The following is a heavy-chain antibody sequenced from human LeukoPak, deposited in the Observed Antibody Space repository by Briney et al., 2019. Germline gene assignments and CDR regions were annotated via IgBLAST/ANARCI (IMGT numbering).Heavy chain of an antibody. CDR3: AKAGRVTTSHIDD. CDR1: GFTFSNSG. J-gene: IGHJ4*02. D-gene: IGHD4-17*01. Sequence: GGSLRLSCAASGFTFSNSGVHWVRQAPGKGLEWVALIRYDGNNQYYGDSVRGRFTISRDNSKNTLYLEMNGLKPEDTAVYYCAKAGRVTTSHIDDWGQGTLVTVSS. CDR2: IRYDGNNQ. V-gene: IGHV3-30*02.